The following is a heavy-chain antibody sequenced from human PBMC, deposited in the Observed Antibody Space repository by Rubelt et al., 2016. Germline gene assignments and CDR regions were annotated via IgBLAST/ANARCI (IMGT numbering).Heavy chain of an antibody. CDR1: GGSFSGYY. CDR3: ARALRFLEWILPTNWFDP. D-gene: IGHD3-3*01. V-gene: IGHV4-34*01. Sequence: QVQLQQWGAGLLKPSETLSLTCAVYGGSFSGYYWSWIRQPPGKGLEWIGEINHSGSTNYNPSLKSLVTISVDTSKNQFSLRLSSVTAADTAVYYCARALRFLEWILPTNWFDPWGQGTLVTVSS. CDR2: INHSGST. J-gene: IGHJ5*02.